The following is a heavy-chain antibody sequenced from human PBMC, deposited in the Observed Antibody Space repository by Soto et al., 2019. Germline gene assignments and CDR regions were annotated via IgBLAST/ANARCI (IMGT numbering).Heavy chain of an antibody. Sequence: QVQLQESGPGLVKPSQTLSLTCTVSDGSISSGGYYWSWIRQHPGKGLEWIGYIYYSGSTYYNPSLKSRVTLSVDPSKKQFSLKVSSVTASDTAVYYCAGIYSGSPGGGLGDWGQGTLVTVSS. J-gene: IGHJ4*02. CDR3: AGIYSGSPGGGLGD. CDR1: DGSISSGGYY. V-gene: IGHV4-31*03. D-gene: IGHD1-26*01. CDR2: IYYSGST.